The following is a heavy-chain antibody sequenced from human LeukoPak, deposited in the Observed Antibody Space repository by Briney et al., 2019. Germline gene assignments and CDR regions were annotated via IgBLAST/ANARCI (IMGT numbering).Heavy chain of an antibody. CDR3: ARVQVVVVVPAAISGWFDP. D-gene: IGHD2-2*01. V-gene: IGHV4-34*01. CDR1: GGSFSGYY. CDR2: INHSGST. Sequence: SETLSLTCAVYGGSFSGYYWSWIRQPPGKGLEWIGEINHSGSTNYNPSLKSRVTISVDTSKNQFSLKLSSVTAADTAVYYCARVQVVVVVPAAISGWFDPWGQGTLVTVSS. J-gene: IGHJ5*02.